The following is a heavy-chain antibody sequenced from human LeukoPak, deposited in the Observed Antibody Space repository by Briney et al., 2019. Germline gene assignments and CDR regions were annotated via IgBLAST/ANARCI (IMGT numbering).Heavy chain of an antibody. Sequence: SQTLSLTCAISGDSVSSNSVAWNWIRQSPSRGLEWLGRTYYRSKWYNDYAVSVKSRITINPDTSKNQFSLQLNSVTPEDTAVYYCARDTAAAGAAIDYWGQGTLVTVSS. CDR1: GDSVSSNSVA. CDR3: ARDTAAAGAAIDY. D-gene: IGHD6-13*01. CDR2: TYYRSKWYN. J-gene: IGHJ4*02. V-gene: IGHV6-1*01.